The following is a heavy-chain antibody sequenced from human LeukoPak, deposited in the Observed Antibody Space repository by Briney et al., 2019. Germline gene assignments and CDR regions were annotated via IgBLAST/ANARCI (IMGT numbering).Heavy chain of an antibody. V-gene: IGHV1-18*03. CDR1: GYTFTSYG. Sequence: ASVKVSCKASGYTFTSYGISWVRQAPGQGLEWMGWISAYNGNTNYAQKLQGRVTITRDTSASTAYMELSSLRSEDMAVYYCAREGDGSGYHYWGQGTLVTVSS. J-gene: IGHJ4*02. D-gene: IGHD3-22*01. CDR2: ISAYNGNT. CDR3: AREGDGSGYHY.